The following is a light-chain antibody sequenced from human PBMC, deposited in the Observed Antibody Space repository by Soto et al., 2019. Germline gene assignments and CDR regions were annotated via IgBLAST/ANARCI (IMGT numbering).Light chain of an antibody. V-gene: IGKV3-20*01. J-gene: IGKJ4*01. CDR1: QSVYNNY. CDR3: KQYGSSVT. CDR2: GAS. Sequence: EIVLTQSPGSLSLSPGERATLSCRASQSVYNNYIAWYQHSPGQAPRVLSYGASTRATGTPDSFSGSGSGTDFTLTITRLEPEDSALYYCKQYGSSVTLGGGTKVEMK.